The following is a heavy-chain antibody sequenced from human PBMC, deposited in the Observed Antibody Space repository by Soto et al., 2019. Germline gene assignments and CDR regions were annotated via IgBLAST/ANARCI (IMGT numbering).Heavy chain of an antibody. J-gene: IGHJ4*02. Sequence: QVQLQESGPGLVKPSQTLSLTCTVSGGSISSGDYYWSWIRQPPGQVLEWIGYVYYSGSTYYNPSHSSRVTISVDTSKNQFSLKLSSVTAADPAVYYCASYGDYDYFDYWGQGTLVTVSS. CDR3: ASYGDYDYFDY. CDR1: GGSISSGDYY. D-gene: IGHD4-17*01. V-gene: IGHV4-30-4*01. CDR2: VYYSGST.